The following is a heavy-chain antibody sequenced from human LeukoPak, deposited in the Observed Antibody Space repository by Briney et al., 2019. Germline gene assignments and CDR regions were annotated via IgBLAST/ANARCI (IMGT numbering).Heavy chain of an antibody. V-gene: IGHV4-39*01. Sequence: SSETLSLTCAVYGGSFSGYYWGWIRQPPGKGLEWIGSIYYSGSTYYNPSLKSRVTISVDTSKNQFSLKLSSVTDADTAVYYCARHHSGSYYGPFDYWGQGTLVTVSS. J-gene: IGHJ4*02. CDR2: IYYSGST. CDR1: GGSFSGYY. CDR3: ARHHSGSYYGPFDY. D-gene: IGHD1-26*01.